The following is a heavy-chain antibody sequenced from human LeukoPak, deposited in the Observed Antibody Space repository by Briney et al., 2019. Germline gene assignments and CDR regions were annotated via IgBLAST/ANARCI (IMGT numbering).Heavy chain of an antibody. CDR2: ISAYNGNT. Sequence: ASVKVSCKASGYTFTSYAMNWVRQAPGQGLEWMGWISAYNGNTNYAQKLQGRVTMTTDTSTSTAYMELRSLRSDDTAVYYCARDSAGSGTLDYWGQGTLVTVSS. CDR1: GYTFTSYA. D-gene: IGHD1-26*01. CDR3: ARDSAGSGTLDY. J-gene: IGHJ4*02. V-gene: IGHV1-18*01.